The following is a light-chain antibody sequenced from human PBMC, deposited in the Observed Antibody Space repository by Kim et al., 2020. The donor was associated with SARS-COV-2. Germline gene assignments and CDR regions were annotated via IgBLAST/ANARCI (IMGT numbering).Light chain of an antibody. V-gene: IGKV3-11*01. Sequence: LSPGGTSTLYCMASPRARSYLAWYQQKPGQAPRLLIYDASNRATGIPARFSGSGSGADFTLTISSLEPEDFAVYYCQQRSDWPLTFGGGTKVDIK. CDR3: QQRSDWPLT. J-gene: IGKJ4*01. CDR1: PRARSY. CDR2: DAS.